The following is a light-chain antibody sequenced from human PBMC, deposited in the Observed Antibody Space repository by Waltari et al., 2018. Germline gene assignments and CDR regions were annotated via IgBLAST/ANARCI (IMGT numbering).Light chain of an antibody. CDR1: KLGNRY. Sequence: SYEVTQPPSVSVSPGETASITCSGDKLGNRYTCWYQQKPGQSPVLVIYQASKRPSGIPERFSGSNSGNTATLTISGTQAMDEADYFCQAWDSSTVVFGGGTRLTVL. CDR2: QAS. CDR3: QAWDSSTVV. J-gene: IGLJ2*01. V-gene: IGLV3-1*01.